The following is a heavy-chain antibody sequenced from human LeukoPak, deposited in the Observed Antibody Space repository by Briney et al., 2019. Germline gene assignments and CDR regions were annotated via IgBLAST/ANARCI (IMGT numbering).Heavy chain of an antibody. J-gene: IGHJ4*02. CDR3: ARERDYDFWSGYLHYFDY. V-gene: IGHV4-59*01. CDR2: IYYSGST. CDR1: GGSISSYY. Sequence: PSETLSLTCTVSGGSISSYYWSWIRQPPGKGLEWIGYIYYSGSTNYNPSLKSRVTISVDTSKNQFSLKLSSVTAADTAVYYCARERDYDFWSGYLHYFDYWGQGTLVTVSS. D-gene: IGHD3-3*01.